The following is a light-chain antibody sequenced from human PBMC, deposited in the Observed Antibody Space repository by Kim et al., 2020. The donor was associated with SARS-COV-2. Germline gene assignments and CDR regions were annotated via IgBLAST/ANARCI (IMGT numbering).Light chain of an antibody. CDR1: QSVTHH. Sequence: EIVLTQSPATLSLSPGERATLSCRASQSVTHHLAWYQQKRGQPLRLLIYDASNRATGIPARFSGSGSGTDFNLTINSLEPEDFAVYYCQQRYSWPPLTFGGGTKVDIK. CDR3: QQRYSWPPLT. CDR2: DAS. J-gene: IGKJ4*01. V-gene: IGKV3-11*01.